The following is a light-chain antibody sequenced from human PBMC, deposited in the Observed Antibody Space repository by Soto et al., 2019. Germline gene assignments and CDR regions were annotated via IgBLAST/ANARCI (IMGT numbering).Light chain of an antibody. J-gene: IGLJ1*01. CDR1: NSDVGGHNY. V-gene: IGLV2-14*01. CDR2: KVS. CDR3: SSFTSSTLGV. Sequence: QSALTQPASVSGSPGQSITISCTGTNSDVGGHNYVSWYQHHPGKAPKLVLYKVSNRPSGVSYRFSGSKSGNTASLTISDLRAEDEADYYCSSFTSSTLGVFGTGTKLTVL.